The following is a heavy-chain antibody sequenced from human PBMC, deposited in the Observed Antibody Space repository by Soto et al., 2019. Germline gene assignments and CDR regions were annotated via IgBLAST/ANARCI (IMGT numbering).Heavy chain of an antibody. CDR2: IYHSRST. V-gene: IGHV4-4*02. D-gene: IGHD3-10*01. Sequence: PSETLSLTCAVSGDSIRSSNWWRWVRQPPGKGLQWLGDIYHSRSTNYNPSLRSRVTIAVQKSKNQFSLKLTSVTAADTAIYYCARDRGRSNSGIDPWGQGTLVTVSS. CDR3: ARDRGRSNSGIDP. CDR1: GDSIRSSNW. J-gene: IGHJ5*02.